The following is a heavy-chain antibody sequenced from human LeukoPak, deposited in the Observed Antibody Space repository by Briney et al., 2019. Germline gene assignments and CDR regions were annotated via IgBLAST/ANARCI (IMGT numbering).Heavy chain of an antibody. CDR1: GFTFSSYS. Sequence: GGSLRLSCAASGFTFSSYSMNWVRQAPGKGLEWVSSISSSSSYIYYADSVKGRFTISRDNAKNSLYLQMNSLRAEDTAVYYCAKDREVVPAAILFLDSWGQGTLLTVSS. CDR3: AKDREVVPAAILFLDS. J-gene: IGHJ4*02. CDR2: ISSSSSYI. D-gene: IGHD2-2*01. V-gene: IGHV3-21*01.